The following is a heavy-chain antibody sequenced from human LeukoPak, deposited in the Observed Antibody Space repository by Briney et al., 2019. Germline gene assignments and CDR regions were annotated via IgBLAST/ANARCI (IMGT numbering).Heavy chain of an antibody. V-gene: IGHV3-7*04. J-gene: IGHJ4*02. CDR2: IKPDGSEK. CDR3: ARGASY. CDR1: GFTFSSYA. Sequence: PGGSLRLSCAASGFTFSSYAMYWVRQAPGKGPEWVANIKPDGSEKFYVDSVKGRFTVSRDNAKNLLYLQMNSLRAEDTALYYCARGASYWGQGTLVTVSS.